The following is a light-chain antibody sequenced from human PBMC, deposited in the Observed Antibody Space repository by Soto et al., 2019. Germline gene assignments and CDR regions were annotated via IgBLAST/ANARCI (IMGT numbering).Light chain of an antibody. V-gene: IGLV2-8*01. Sequence: QSALTQPASVSGSPGQSITISCTGTSSDIGNYDFVSWYQQVPGTAPKAMIYEVSSRPSGVPDRFSGSKSGNTASLTVSGLQAEDEADYYCSSYAGSNNFLDVFGTGTKLTVL. CDR2: EVS. J-gene: IGLJ1*01. CDR1: SSDIGNYDF. CDR3: SSYAGSNNFLDV.